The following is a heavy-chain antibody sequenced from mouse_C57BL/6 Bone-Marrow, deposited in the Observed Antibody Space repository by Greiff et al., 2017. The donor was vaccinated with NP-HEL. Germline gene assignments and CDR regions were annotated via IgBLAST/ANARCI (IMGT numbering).Heavy chain of an antibody. Sequence: VQLQQSGAELVMPGASVKLSCKASGYTFTSYWMHWVKQRPGQGLEWIGEIDPSDSYTNYNQKFKGKSTLTVDKSSSTAYMQLSSLTSEDSAVYYCARSGLGYYGSSYAMDYWGQGTSVTVSS. CDR3: ARSGLGYYGSSYAMDY. CDR2: IDPSDSYT. D-gene: IGHD1-1*01. J-gene: IGHJ4*01. CDR1: GYTFTSYW. V-gene: IGHV1-69*01.